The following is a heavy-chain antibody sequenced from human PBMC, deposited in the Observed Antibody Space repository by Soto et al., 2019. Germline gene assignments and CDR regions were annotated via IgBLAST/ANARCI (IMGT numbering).Heavy chain of an antibody. CDR3: AKTYYDILTGYLFDP. CDR1: GGSISSSSYY. Sequence: SETLSLTCTVSGGSISSSSYYWSWIRQPPGKGLEWIGYIYYSGSTNYNPSLKSRVTISVDTSKNQFSLKLSSVTAADTAVYYCAKTYYDILTGYLFDPWGQGTLVTVSS. J-gene: IGHJ5*02. V-gene: IGHV4-61*05. D-gene: IGHD3-9*01. CDR2: IYYSGST.